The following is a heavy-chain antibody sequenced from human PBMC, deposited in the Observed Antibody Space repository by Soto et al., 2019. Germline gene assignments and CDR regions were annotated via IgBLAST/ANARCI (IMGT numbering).Heavy chain of an antibody. D-gene: IGHD3-9*01. V-gene: IGHV3-30-3*01. CDR2: ISYDGSNK. CDR3: TTDPSQMGYYDILTGSPGLYFDY. J-gene: IGHJ4*02. Sequence: QVQLVESGGGVVQPGRSLRLSCAASGFTFSSYAMHWVRQAPGKGLEWVAVISYDGSNKYYADSVKGRFTISRDNSKNTLYLQMNSLRAEDTAVYYCTTDPSQMGYYDILTGSPGLYFDYWGQGTLVTVSS. CDR1: GFTFSSYA.